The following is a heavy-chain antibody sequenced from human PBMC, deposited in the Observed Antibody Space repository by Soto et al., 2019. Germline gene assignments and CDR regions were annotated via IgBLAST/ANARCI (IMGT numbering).Heavy chain of an antibody. J-gene: IGHJ3*02. D-gene: IGHD4-17*01. V-gene: IGHV1-46*03. CDR3: TRAPSYGAFDI. CDR2: INPSGGST. CDR1: GYTFTSYY. Sequence: ASVKVSCKASGYTFTSYYIHWVRQDPGQGLEWMGIINPSGGSTTYAQKFQGRVTMTRDTSTSTVYMELSSLRSEDTAVYYCTRAPSYGAFDIWGQGTMVTVSS.